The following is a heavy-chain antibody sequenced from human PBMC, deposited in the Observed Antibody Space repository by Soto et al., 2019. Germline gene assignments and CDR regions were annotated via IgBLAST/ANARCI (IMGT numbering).Heavy chain of an antibody. D-gene: IGHD2-15*01. V-gene: IGHV1-18*01. CDR1: GYTFTSYG. CDR2: ISAYNGNT. CDR3: ARYSPNRHSFDI. Sequence: ASVKVSCKASGYTFTSYGISWVRQAPGQGLEWMGWISAYNGNTNYAQKFQGRFTITTDTSASTAYMELRSLRSEDTAVYSCARYSPNRHSFDICGQGTTVPVSS. J-gene: IGHJ3*02.